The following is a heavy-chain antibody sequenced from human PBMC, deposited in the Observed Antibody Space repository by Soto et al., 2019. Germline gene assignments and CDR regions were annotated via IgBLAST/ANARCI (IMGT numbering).Heavy chain of an antibody. D-gene: IGHD1-26*01. V-gene: IGHV4-59*01. CDR1: GGSISSYY. CDR3: ARRYGGNFDY. CDR2: IYYSGST. Sequence: QVQLQESGPGLVKPSETLSLTCTVSGGSISSYYWSWIRQPPGKGLEWIGYIYYSGSTNYNPSLKSRGTIAVDRSKNQSSLKLSSVTAADTAVYYCARRYGGNFDYWGQGTLVTVSS. J-gene: IGHJ4*02.